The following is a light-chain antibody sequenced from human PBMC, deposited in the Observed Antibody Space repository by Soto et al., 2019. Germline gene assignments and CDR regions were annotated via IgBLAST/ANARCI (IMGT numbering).Light chain of an antibody. V-gene: IGKV1-39*01. Sequence: DIQMTQSPSSLSASVGDRVTITCRTSQTVSNNLNWYQRKPGKAPSLLIYASSTLQSGVPSRFIGSGSETEFTLTISSLQPEDFATYYCQQYNMTPFTFVPGTKVD. J-gene: IGKJ3*01. CDR2: ASS. CDR3: QQYNMTPFT. CDR1: QTVSNN.